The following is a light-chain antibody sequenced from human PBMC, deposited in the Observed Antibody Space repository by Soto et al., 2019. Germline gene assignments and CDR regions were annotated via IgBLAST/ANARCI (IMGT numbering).Light chain of an antibody. CDR3: CSYAGSSTPYV. CDR2: EVS. J-gene: IGLJ1*01. CDR1: SSDVGSYNL. V-gene: IGLV2-23*02. Sequence: ALTQPASVSGSPGQSITISCTGTSSDVGSYNLVSWYQQHQGKAPKLMIYEVSKRPSGVSNRFSGSKSGNTASLTISGLQAEDEADYYCCSYAGSSTPYVFGTGTKVTVL.